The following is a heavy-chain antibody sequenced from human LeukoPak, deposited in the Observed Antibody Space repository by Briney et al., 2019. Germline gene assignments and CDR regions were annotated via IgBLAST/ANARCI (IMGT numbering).Heavy chain of an antibody. J-gene: IGHJ1*01. CDR3: AKGPGAAVGKRYIQH. V-gene: IGHV3-53*05. Sequence: GGSLRLSCAASGFTVSANHMSWVRQAPGRGLDWVSTIYSGGSIYYADSVKGRFTISRDNSKNSLSLQMNSLRAEDTALYYCAKGPGAAVGKRYIQHWGQGTLVTVSS. D-gene: IGHD6-13*01. CDR1: GFTVSANH. CDR2: IYSGGSI.